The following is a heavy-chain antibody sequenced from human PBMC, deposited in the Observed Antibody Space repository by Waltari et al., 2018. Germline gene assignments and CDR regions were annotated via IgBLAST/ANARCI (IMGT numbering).Heavy chain of an antibody. V-gene: IGHV3-66*01. D-gene: IGHD3-10*01. CDR1: GFSVSNNY. Sequence: EVQLVESGGGLVQPGGSLTLSCAASGFSVSNNYMSWVRQSPGKGLEWVELIKSGGGTYYADTVEGRFHITRDNSNNTLYLQMNSLRAEDTAVYYCARDVVGSSAGYVKFDYWGQGTLLTVSP. CDR3: ARDVVGSSAGYVKFDY. J-gene: IGHJ4*02. CDR2: IKSGGGT.